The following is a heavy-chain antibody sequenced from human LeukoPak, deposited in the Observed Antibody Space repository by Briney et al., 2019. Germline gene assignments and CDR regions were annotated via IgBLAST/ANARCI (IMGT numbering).Heavy chain of an antibody. CDR1: GYTFTSYG. CDR3: ARDRVYCSSTSCPRGLGY. V-gene: IGHV1-2*02. Sequence: GASVKVSCKASGYTFTSYGISWVRQAPGQGLEWMGWINPNSGGTNYAQKFQGRVTMTRDTSISTAYMELSRLRSDDTAVYYCARDRVYCSSTSCPRGLGYWGQGTLVTVSS. D-gene: IGHD2-2*01. J-gene: IGHJ4*02. CDR2: INPNSGGT.